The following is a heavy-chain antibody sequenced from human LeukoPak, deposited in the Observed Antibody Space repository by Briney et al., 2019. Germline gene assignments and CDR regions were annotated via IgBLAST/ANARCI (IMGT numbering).Heavy chain of an antibody. CDR1: GGSINSYY. J-gene: IGHJ4*02. V-gene: IGHV4-4*07. Sequence: SETLSLTCTVSGGSINSYYWNWIRQPAGKGLEWIGHIYTSGTTNYNPSLKSRVTISVDTSKNQLSLKLTSVTAADTAVYYCAREEGGSTVTTLGYWGQGTLVTVSS. D-gene: IGHD4-17*01. CDR3: AREEGGSTVTTLGY. CDR2: IYTSGTT.